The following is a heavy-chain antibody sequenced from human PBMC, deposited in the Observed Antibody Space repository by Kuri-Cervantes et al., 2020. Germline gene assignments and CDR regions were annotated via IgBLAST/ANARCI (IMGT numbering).Heavy chain of an antibody. J-gene: IGHJ6*03. CDR1: GYTFTSYG. Sequence: ASVKVSCKASGYTFTSYGISWVRQAPGQGLGWMGWMNPNSGNTGYAQKFQGRVTMTRNTSISTAYMELSSLRSEDTAVYYCARIHSSSWPYYYYYYMDVWGKGTTVTVSS. V-gene: IGHV1-8*02. CDR2: MNPNSGNT. D-gene: IGHD6-13*01. CDR3: ARIHSSSWPYYYYYYMDV.